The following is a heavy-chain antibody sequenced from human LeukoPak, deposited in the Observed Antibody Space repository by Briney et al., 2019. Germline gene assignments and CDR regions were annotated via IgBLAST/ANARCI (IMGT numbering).Heavy chain of an antibody. J-gene: IGHJ4*02. CDR1: GFTFRDYS. Sequence: GGSLRLSCADSGFTFRDYSMNWVRQAPGKGPECVSYISPTSSNIFYVDSVKGRFTISRDNARNSLYLQMNTLRVADTAVYYCARGRGWIYDSWGRGTLVTVSS. CDR2: ISPTSSNI. V-gene: IGHV3-48*04. CDR3: ARGRGWIYDS. D-gene: IGHD6-19*01.